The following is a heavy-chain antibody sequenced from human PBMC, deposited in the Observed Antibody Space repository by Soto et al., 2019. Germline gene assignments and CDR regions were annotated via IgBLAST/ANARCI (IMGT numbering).Heavy chain of an antibody. CDR1: GFTFSSYG. V-gene: IGHV3-30*18. D-gene: IGHD6-13*01. CDR2: ISYDGSNK. J-gene: IGHJ6*02. Sequence: PGGSLRLSCAASGFTFSSYGMHWVRQAPGKWLEWVAVISYDGSNKYYADSVKGRFTISRDNSKNTLYLQMNSLRAEDTAVYYCAKDLLYSSSWYYYYYGMDVWGQGXTVTVYS. CDR3: AKDLLYSSSWYYYYYGMDV.